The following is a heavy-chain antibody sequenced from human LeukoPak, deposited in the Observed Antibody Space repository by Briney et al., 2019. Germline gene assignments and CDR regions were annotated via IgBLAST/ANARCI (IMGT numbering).Heavy chain of an antibody. CDR2: IYSGGST. D-gene: IGHD3-22*01. CDR1: GFTVSSSY. V-gene: IGHV3-53*01. Sequence: GGSLRLSCAASGFTVSSSYMSWVRQGPRKELEWISVIYSGGSTYYADSVRGRFTVPRDNSKNTLYLQMNSLRAEDTAVYYCARPYDSSSYDAFDIWGQGTMVTVSS. J-gene: IGHJ3*02. CDR3: ARPYDSSSYDAFDI.